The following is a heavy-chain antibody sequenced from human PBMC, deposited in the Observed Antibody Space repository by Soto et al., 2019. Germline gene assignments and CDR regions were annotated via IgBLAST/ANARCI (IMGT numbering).Heavy chain of an antibody. CDR2: ISWNSGSI. CDR1: GFTFDDYA. J-gene: IGHJ6*03. D-gene: IGHD2-15*01. CDR3: AKGGRYCSGGSCYPYYYYYMDV. Sequence: EVQLVESGGGLVQPGRSLRLSCAASGFTFDDYAMHWVRQAPGKGLEWVSGISWNSGSIGYADSVKGRFTISRDNAKKSLYLQMNSLRAEDTALYYCAKGGRYCSGGSCYPYYYYYMDVWGKGTTVTVSS. V-gene: IGHV3-9*01.